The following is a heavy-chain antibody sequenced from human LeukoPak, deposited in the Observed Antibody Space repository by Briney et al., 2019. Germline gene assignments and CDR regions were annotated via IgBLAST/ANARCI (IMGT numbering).Heavy chain of an antibody. CDR2: ITTSGST. V-gene: IGHV3-23*01. CDR1: GLTASHNVNNA. D-gene: IGHD2-21*01. CDR3: AKAPVWNYYYGLDV. Sequence: PGGSLRLSCAASGLTASHNVNNAMSWVRHAPGKGLEWVSGITTSGSTYYADSVKGRFTISRENSNNALYLHMDSLRAEGTAVYYCAKAPVWNYYYGLDVWGQGTTVTVSS. J-gene: IGHJ6*02.